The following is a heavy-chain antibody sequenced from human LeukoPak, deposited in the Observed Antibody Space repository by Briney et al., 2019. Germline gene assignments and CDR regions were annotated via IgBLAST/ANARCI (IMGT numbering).Heavy chain of an antibody. D-gene: IGHD5-12*01. Sequence: GGSLRLSCAASGFTFSNYWMTWVRQAPGKGLEWVANINRDGSDKYYMASVQGRFTISRDNAKNSLSLQMNSLRVEDTAVYFCASAIEGAYDLWGQGTLVTVSS. CDR3: ASAIEGAYDL. CDR1: GFTFSNYW. CDR2: INRDGSDK. J-gene: IGHJ4*02. V-gene: IGHV3-7*02.